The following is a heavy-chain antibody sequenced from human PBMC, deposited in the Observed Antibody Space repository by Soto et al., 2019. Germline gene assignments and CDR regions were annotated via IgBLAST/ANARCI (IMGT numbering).Heavy chain of an antibody. V-gene: IGHV3-33*01. CDR1: GFTFSSYG. Sequence: QVQLVESGGGVVQPGRSLRLSCAASGFTFSSYGMHWVRQAPGKGLEWVAVIWYDGSNKYYADSVKGRFTISRDNSKNTLYLQMNSLRAEDTAVYYCARDGVWQWLGMIDYWGQGTLVTVSS. D-gene: IGHD6-19*01. CDR3: ARDGVWQWLGMIDY. CDR2: IWYDGSNK. J-gene: IGHJ4*02.